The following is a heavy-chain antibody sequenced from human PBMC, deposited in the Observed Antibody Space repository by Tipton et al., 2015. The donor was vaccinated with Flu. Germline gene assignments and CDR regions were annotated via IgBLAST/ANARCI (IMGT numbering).Heavy chain of an antibody. CDR3: ARHGRVAATPYYYYYMDA. V-gene: IGHV5-51*01. CDR2: IYPGDSDT. CDR1: GYSFTSYW. J-gene: IGHJ6*03. D-gene: IGHD2-15*01. Sequence: VQLVQSGAEVKKPGESLKISCKGSGYSFTSYWIGWVRQMPGKGLEWMGIIYPGDSDTRYSPSFQGQVTISADKSISTAYLQWSSLKASDTAMYYCARHGRVAATPYYYYYMDAWGKGTTVTVSS.